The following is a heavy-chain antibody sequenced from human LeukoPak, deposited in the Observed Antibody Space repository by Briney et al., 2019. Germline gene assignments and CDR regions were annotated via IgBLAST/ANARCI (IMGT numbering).Heavy chain of an antibody. CDR1: GFTFSSYW. D-gene: IGHD2-2*02. CDR2: IKQDGSEK. Sequence: GGSLRLSCAASGFTFSSYWMSWVRQAPGKGLEWVANIKQDGSEKYYVDSGKGRFTISRDNAKNSLYLQMNSLRAEDTAVYYCARDSYLTGYCSSTSCYTEAQSYYYYMDVWGKGTTVTVSS. CDR3: ARDSYLTGYCSSTSCYTEAQSYYYYMDV. J-gene: IGHJ6*03. V-gene: IGHV3-7*01.